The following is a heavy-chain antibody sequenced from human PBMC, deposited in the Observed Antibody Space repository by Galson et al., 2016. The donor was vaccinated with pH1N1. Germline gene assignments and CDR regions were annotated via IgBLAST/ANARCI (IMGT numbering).Heavy chain of an antibody. V-gene: IGHV4-59*06. CDR1: GGSISSYY. J-gene: IGHJ5*01. D-gene: IGHD3-10*01. Sequence: ETLSLTCTVSGGSISSYYWSWIRQPPGKGLEWIGCISYSGSTYYNPSLKSRITISVDTSKNQFSLKLSSVTAADTAVYYCARLVWFGELGNWFDYWGQGTLVTVSS. CDR3: ARLVWFGELGNWFDY. CDR2: ISYSGST.